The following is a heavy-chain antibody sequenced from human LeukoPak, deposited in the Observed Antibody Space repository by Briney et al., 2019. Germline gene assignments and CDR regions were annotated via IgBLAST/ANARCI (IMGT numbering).Heavy chain of an antibody. CDR2: IKLDGSEK. D-gene: IGHD6-6*01. V-gene: IGHV3-7*01. J-gene: IGHJ4*02. CDR3: ARDNVRLFDY. Sequence: GGSLRLSCAVSGFTFSTYWMGWLRQAPGKGLEWVANIKLDGSEKYYVDSVKGRFTISRDNSKNSLYLQMNSLRAEDTAVYYCARDNVRLFDYWGRGTLVTVSS. CDR1: GFTFSTYW.